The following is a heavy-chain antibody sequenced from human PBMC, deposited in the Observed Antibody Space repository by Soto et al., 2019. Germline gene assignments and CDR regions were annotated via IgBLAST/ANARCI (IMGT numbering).Heavy chain of an antibody. V-gene: IGHV1-2*02. Sequence: AAVKVSCKASGYTFSDCYIHWVRQAPGQGLEWMGWINPNSGGTKYAPKFQGGVTMTRDTSITTAYMELSRLRSGDTAVYYCAREPATAKPEGVDFWGQGTLVTVSS. CDR2: INPNSGGT. J-gene: IGHJ4*02. CDR1: GYTFSDCY. CDR3: AREPATAKPEGVDF. D-gene: IGHD1-1*01.